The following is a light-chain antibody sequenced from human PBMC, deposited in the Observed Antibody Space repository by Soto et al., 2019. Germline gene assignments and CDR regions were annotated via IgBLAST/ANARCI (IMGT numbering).Light chain of an antibody. CDR2: EVS. V-gene: IGLV2-14*01. CDR3: SSYTTTNTYV. Sequence: QSVLTQPASVSGSPGQSITISCTGTSSDVGGYKYVSWYQQHPGKAPKLMIYEVSNRPSGVSNRFSGSKSGNTASLTISGLQAEDEADYYCSSYTTTNTYVFGTGTKLTFL. J-gene: IGLJ1*01. CDR1: SSDVGGYKY.